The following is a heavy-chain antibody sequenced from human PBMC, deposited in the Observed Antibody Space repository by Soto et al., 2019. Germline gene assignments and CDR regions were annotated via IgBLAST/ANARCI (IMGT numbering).Heavy chain of an antibody. Sequence: EVQLLESGGGLVQPGGSLRLSCAASGFTFSSYAMSWVRQAPGKGLEWVSAISGSGGSTYYADSVKGRFTISRDNSKNTRYLQMNSLRAEDTAVYYCAKGGHFDWLSPRGIYFDYWGQGTLVTVSS. V-gene: IGHV3-23*01. CDR1: GFTFSSYA. D-gene: IGHD3-9*01. CDR3: AKGGHFDWLSPRGIYFDY. CDR2: ISGSGGST. J-gene: IGHJ4*02.